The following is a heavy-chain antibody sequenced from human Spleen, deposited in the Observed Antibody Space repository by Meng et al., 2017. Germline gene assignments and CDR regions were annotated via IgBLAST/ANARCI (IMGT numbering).Heavy chain of an antibody. J-gene: IGHJ1*01. D-gene: IGHD5-12*01. CDR3: ARGSGYVSEEYFQH. V-gene: IGHV1-18*01. Sequence: SVNVSCKASGYTFTSYGVSWVRQAPGQGLEWMGWISAYNGNTNYAQKLQGRVTMTTDTSTSTAYMELRRLRSDDTAVYYCARGSGYVSEEYFQHWGQGTLVTVSS. CDR2: ISAYNGNT. CDR1: GYTFTSYG.